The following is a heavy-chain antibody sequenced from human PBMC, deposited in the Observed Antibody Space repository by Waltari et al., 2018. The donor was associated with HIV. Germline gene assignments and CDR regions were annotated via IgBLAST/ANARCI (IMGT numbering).Heavy chain of an antibody. CDR2: LNPDRGNT. D-gene: IGHD2-21*02. Sequence: QEQLVQSGAEVKKPGASVKVSCKASRYTFTSHDIHWVRQAPGQGLEWVGWLNPDRGNTGYAQNFQVIVNMTRTPSIHSAYLELYSLTSDDTAVYYCARTPYCVGGDCYARGIYFEFWGQGTLVTVSS. CDR1: RYTFTSHD. V-gene: IGHV1-8*01. J-gene: IGHJ4*02. CDR3: ARTPYCVGGDCYARGIYFEF.